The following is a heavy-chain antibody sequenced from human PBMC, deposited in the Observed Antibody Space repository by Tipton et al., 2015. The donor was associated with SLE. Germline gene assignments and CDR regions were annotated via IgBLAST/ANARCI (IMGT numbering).Heavy chain of an antibody. Sequence: SLRLSCAASGFTFSSYEMNWVRQAPGKGLEWVSYISSSGSTIYYADSVKGRFTISRDNAKNSLYLQMNSLRAEDTAVYYCARDNSPGIAVAAEDYWGQGTLVTVSS. CDR3: ARDNSPGIAVAAEDY. CDR1: GFTFSSYE. CDR2: ISSSGSTI. D-gene: IGHD6-19*01. V-gene: IGHV3-48*03. J-gene: IGHJ4*02.